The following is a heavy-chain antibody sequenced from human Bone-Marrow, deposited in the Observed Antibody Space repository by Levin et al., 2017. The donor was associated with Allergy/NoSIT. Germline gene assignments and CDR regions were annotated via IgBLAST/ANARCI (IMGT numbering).Heavy chain of an antibody. CDR3: ASQKRGQYCSGGSCYGAGDDAFDI. V-gene: IGHV4-34*01. CDR1: GGSFSGYY. Sequence: TSSETLSLTCAVYGGSFSGYYWSWIRQPPGKGLEWIGEINHSGSTNYNPSLKSRVTISVDTSKNQFSLKLSSVTAADTAVYYCASQKRGQYCSGGSCYGAGDDAFDIWGQGTMVTVSS. J-gene: IGHJ3*02. CDR2: INHSGST. D-gene: IGHD2-15*01.